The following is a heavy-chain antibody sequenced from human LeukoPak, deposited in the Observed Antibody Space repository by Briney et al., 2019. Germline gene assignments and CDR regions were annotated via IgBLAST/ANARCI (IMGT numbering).Heavy chain of an antibody. CDR3: ARVVYCSGGSCQIFAFDI. CDR1: GFTFNTYA. D-gene: IGHD2-15*01. J-gene: IGHJ3*02. CDR2: IWYDGSNE. Sequence: GGSLRLSCAASGFTFNTYAMNWVRQAPGKGLEWVAVIWYDGSNEYYADSVKGRFTISRDNSKNTLYLQMNSLRAEDSAVYFCARVVYCSGGSCQIFAFDIWGQGTMVTVSS. V-gene: IGHV3-33*01.